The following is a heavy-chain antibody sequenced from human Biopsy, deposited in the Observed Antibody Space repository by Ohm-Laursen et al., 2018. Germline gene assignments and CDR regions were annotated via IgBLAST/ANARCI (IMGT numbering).Heavy chain of an antibody. V-gene: IGHV3-30*18. Sequence: SLRLSCAPSGFSFRSYGMHWLRQAPARGLAWVAVISDDGRNKYYIDSVRGRFTISRDNSKNTLYLQMNNLRAEDTAVFYCAKDLRNNNWGVENWGQGTLVTVSS. CDR1: GFSFRSYG. CDR2: ISDDGRNK. D-gene: IGHD7-27*01. CDR3: AKDLRNNNWGVEN. J-gene: IGHJ4*02.